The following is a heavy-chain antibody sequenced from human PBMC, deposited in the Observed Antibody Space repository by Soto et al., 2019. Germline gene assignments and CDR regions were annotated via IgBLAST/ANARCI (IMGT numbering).Heavy chain of an antibody. J-gene: IGHJ3*02. CDR1: GFTFSSYG. CDR3: AKEVRDFDFWSGYSSHDAFDI. CDR2: ISYDGSNK. D-gene: IGHD3-3*01. Sequence: GGSLRLSCAASGFTFSSYGMHWVRQAPGKGLEWVAVISYDGSNKYYADSVKGRFTISRDNSKNTLYLQMNSLRAEDTAVYYCAKEVRDFDFWSGYSSHDAFDIWGQGTMVTVSS. V-gene: IGHV3-30*18.